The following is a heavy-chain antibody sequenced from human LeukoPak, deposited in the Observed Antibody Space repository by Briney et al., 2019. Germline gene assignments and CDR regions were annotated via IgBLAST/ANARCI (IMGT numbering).Heavy chain of an antibody. CDR3: AGDWGDGPNYGMDV. CDR2: IYTSGST. Sequence: SQTLSLTCTVSGGSISSGSYCWSWIRQPAGKGLEWIGRIYTSGSTNYNPSLKSRVTISVDTSKNQFSLKLSSVTAADTAVYYCAGDWGDGPNYGMDVWGQGTTVTVSS. D-gene: IGHD5-24*01. J-gene: IGHJ6*02. CDR1: GGSISSGSYC. V-gene: IGHV4-61*02.